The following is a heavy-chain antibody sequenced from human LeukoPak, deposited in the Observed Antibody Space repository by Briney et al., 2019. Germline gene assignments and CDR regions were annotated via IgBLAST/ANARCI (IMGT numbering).Heavy chain of an antibody. CDR1: GFTFSDYG. J-gene: IGHJ4*02. CDR3: ARAKPKNMVRGLIMRRESRYYFDY. Sequence: GGSLRLSCAAFGFTFSDYGMSWIRQAPGKGLEWVSYISSSGSTIYYADSVKGRFTISRDNSKSTLYIQMNSLRAEDTAVYYCARAKPKNMVRGLIMRRESRYYFDYWGQGTLVTVSS. V-gene: IGHV3-11*01. CDR2: ISSSGSTI. D-gene: IGHD3-10*01.